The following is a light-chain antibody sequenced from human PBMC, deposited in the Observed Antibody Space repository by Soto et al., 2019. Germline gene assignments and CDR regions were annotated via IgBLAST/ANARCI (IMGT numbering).Light chain of an antibody. Sequence: QSVLTQPASVSGSPGQSITISCTGTRSDVGGYDFVSWYQQHPGKAPKLIIYEVSNRPSGVSNRFSGSKSGNTASLTISGLQAEDEADYYCSSYPTSNPLSVFGTGTKVTVL. CDR3: SSYPTSNPLSV. V-gene: IGLV2-14*01. CDR1: RSDVGGYDF. J-gene: IGLJ1*01. CDR2: EVS.